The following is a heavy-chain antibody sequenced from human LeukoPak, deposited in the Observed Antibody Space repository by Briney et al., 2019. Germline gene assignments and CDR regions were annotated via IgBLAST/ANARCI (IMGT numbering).Heavy chain of an antibody. D-gene: IGHD3-10*01. CDR3: ASAERYYYGSGSLYY. J-gene: IGHJ4*02. V-gene: IGHV3-21*01. Sequence: GRSLRLSCAASGFTFSSYSMNWVRQAPGKGLEWVSSISSSSSYIYYADSVKGRFTISRDNAKNSLYLQMNSLRAEDTAVYYCASAERYYYGSGSLYYWGQGTLVTVSS. CDR1: GFTFSSYS. CDR2: ISSSSSYI.